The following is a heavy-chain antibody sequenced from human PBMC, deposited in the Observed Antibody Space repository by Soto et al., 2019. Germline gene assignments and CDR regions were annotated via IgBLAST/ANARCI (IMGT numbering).Heavy chain of an antibody. J-gene: IGHJ4*02. V-gene: IGHV2-5*01. CDR2: IYWNDEM. CDR1: GFSLNSSRVG. Sequence: QITLKESGPTLVKPTQTLTLTCTFSGFSLNSSRVGVGWIRQPPGKALEWLALIYWNDEMHYSPSLKSRLTITEDASKHQVVLTVTNMDPVDTATYYCAHRRFAKYSSLPADFDYWGQGILVPVSS. CDR3: AHRRFAKYSSLPADFDY. D-gene: IGHD6-6*01.